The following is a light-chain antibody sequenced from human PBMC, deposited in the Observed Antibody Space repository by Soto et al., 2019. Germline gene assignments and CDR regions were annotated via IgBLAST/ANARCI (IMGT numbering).Light chain of an antibody. CDR1: SSDVGAYNY. J-gene: IGLJ1*01. CDR3: SSYTSSSTLYV. CDR2: EVD. Sequence: QSVLTQPPSASGSPGQSVTISCTGTSSDVGAYNYVSWYQQHPGKAPKVMIYEVDKRPSGVSNRFSGSKSGNTASLTISGLQAEDEADYYCSSYTSSSTLYVFGTGTKVTVL. V-gene: IGLV2-14*01.